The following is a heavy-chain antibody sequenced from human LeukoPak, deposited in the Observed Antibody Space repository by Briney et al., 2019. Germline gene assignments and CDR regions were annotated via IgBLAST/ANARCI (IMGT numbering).Heavy chain of an antibody. D-gene: IGHD3-10*01. CDR2: ISSGGNII. Sequence: PRGSLRLSCAASGFTFNNDDMNWVRQVPGKGLEWVAHISSGGNIIYYADSVRGRFTISRDNTKNSGYLQMNSLRAEDTAVYYCRRWFGSFDSWGQGTLVTVSS. CDR1: GFTFNNDD. V-gene: IGHV3-48*03. CDR3: RRWFGSFDS. J-gene: IGHJ4*02.